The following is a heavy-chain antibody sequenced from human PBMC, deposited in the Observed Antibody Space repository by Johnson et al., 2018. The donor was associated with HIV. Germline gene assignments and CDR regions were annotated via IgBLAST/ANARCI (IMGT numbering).Heavy chain of an antibody. CDR3: AKGGAASDAFDI. J-gene: IGHJ3*02. Sequence: VQLVESGGGLVQPGGSLRLSCAASGFIFRNYWMHWVRQAPGKGLVWVARIYSDGSDTAYADSVKGRFTISRDNAKNSLYLQMNSLRAEDTALYYCAKGGAASDAFDIWGQGTMVTVSS. CDR1: GFIFRNYW. CDR2: IYSDGSDT. V-gene: IGHV3-74*03. D-gene: IGHD6-13*01.